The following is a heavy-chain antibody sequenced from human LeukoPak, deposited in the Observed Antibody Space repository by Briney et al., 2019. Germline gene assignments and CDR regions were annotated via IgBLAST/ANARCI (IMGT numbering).Heavy chain of an antibody. CDR1: GYTFTSYG. Sequence: ASVKVSCKASGYTFTSYGISWVRQAPGQGLEWMGWINPKNAATNYGQRFQGRVTMTRDTSTGTVYMGLNTLRSDDTAVYYCARTLYISAAPGGFDYWGQGTLVTVSS. CDR3: ARTLYISAAPGGFDY. J-gene: IGHJ4*02. D-gene: IGHD6-13*01. CDR2: INPKNAAT. V-gene: IGHV1-2*02.